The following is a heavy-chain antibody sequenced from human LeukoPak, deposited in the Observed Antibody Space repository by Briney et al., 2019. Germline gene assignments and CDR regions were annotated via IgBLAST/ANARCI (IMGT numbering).Heavy chain of an antibody. J-gene: IGHJ4*02. CDR3: ARGGPGSSSLRPQDY. CDR1: GYTFTGYY. CDR2: INPNSGGT. V-gene: IGHV1-2*06. D-gene: IGHD6-13*01. Sequence: ASVKVSCKASGYTFTGYYMHWVRQAPGQGLEWLGRINPNSGGTNSAQKFQGRVTMTRDTSISTAYMELSRLRSDDTAVYYGARGGPGSSSLRPQDYWGQGTLVTVSS.